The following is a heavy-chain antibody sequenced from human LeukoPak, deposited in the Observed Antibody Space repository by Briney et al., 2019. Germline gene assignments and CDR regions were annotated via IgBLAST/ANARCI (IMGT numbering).Heavy chain of an antibody. J-gene: IGHJ5*02. CDR2: INPNSGGT. Sequence: ASVKVSCKASGYTFTGHYMHWVRQAPGQGLEWMGWINPNSGGTIYAQKFQGRVTMTRDMSTSTVYMELSSLRSEDTAVYYCARGGVGATTYVWFDPWGQGTLVTVSS. CDR3: ARGGVGATTYVWFDP. V-gene: IGHV1-2*02. CDR1: GYTFTGHY. D-gene: IGHD1-26*01.